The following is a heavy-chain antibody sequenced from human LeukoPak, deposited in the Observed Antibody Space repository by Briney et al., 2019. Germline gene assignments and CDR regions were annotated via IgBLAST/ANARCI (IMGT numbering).Heavy chain of an antibody. CDR1: GYTFTSYG. J-gene: IGHJ4*02. V-gene: IGHV1-69*05. D-gene: IGHD3-22*01. CDR2: IIPIFGTA. CDR3: AREGDSSGYYYKKVYYFDY. Sequence: SVKVSCKASGYTFTSYGISWVRQAPGQGLEWMGRIIPIFGTANYAQKFQGRVTITTDESTSTAYMELSSLRSEDTAVYYCAREGDSSGYYYKKVYYFDYWGQGTLVTVSS.